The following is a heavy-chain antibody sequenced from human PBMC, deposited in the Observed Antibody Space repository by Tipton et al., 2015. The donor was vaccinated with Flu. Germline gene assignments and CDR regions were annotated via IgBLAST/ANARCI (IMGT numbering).Heavy chain of an antibody. CDR3: ARDRGWPAALDY. V-gene: IGHV4-59*02. CDR1: GGPVNYYY. J-gene: IGHJ4*02. Sequence: TLSLTCSVSGGPVNYYYWNWIRQSPGKGLEWIGFSFYSGSTSYNPSLQSRVTISVDTSRNQFSLNLRSVTAADTAIYYCARDRGWPAALDYWGRGIQVTVSS. CDR2: SFYSGST. D-gene: IGHD3-10*01.